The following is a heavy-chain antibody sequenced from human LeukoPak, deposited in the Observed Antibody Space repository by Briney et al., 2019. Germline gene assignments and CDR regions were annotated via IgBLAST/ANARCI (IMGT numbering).Heavy chain of an antibody. CDR1: GFTFSSYS. J-gene: IGHJ4*02. Sequence: GGSLRLSCAASGFTFSSYSMNWVRQAPGKGLEWVSSISSSSSYIYYTDSVKGRFTISRDNAKNSLYLQMNSLRAEDTAVYYCARRGDFWSGYTYFDDWGQGTLATVSS. CDR3: ARRGDFWSGYTYFDD. V-gene: IGHV3-21*01. CDR2: ISSSSSYI. D-gene: IGHD3-3*01.